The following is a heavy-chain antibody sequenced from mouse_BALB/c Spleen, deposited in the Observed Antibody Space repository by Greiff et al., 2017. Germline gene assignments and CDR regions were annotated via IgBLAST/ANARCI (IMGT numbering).Heavy chain of an antibody. Sequence: QVQLQQSGAELVRPGVSVKISCKGSGYPFPVYAMYWVTQSHAKHLEWIGVISTYYGDASYNQKFKGKATMTVDKSSSTTYMELARLTSVVSAFYYCARSSRINPSFAYWGQGARVTVSA. CDR2: ISTYYGDA. V-gene: IGHV1S137*01. D-gene: IGHD2-4*01. J-gene: IGHJ3*01. CDR3: ARSSRINPSFAY. CDR1: GYPFPVYA.